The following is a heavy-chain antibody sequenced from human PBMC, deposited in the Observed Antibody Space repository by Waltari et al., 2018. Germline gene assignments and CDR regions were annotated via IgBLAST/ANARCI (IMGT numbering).Heavy chain of an antibody. CDR3: ARVSIAATKGPYFDY. CDR1: GYTFTSYY. D-gene: IGHD6-13*01. J-gene: IGHJ4*02. CDR2: INPSGGST. V-gene: IGHV1-46*01. Sequence: QVQLVQSGAEVKKPGASVKVSCKASGYTFTSYYMHWVRQAPGQGLEWMGIINPSGGSTSYAQKFQGRVTMTRETSTSTVYMELSSLRSEDTAVYYCARVSIAATKGPYFDYWGQGTLVTVSS.